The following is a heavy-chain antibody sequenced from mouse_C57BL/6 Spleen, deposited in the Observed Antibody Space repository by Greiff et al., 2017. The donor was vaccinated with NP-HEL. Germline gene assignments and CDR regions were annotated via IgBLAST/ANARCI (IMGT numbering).Heavy chain of an antibody. Sequence: EVKLVESGAELVKPGASVKLSCTASGFNIKDYYMHWVKQRTEQGLEWIGRIDPEDGETKYAPKFQGKATITADTSSNTAYLQLSSLTSEDTAVYYCASYSNSWYFDVWGTGTTVTVSS. V-gene: IGHV14-2*01. D-gene: IGHD2-5*01. J-gene: IGHJ1*03. CDR2: IDPEDGET. CDR3: ASYSNSWYFDV. CDR1: GFNIKDYY.